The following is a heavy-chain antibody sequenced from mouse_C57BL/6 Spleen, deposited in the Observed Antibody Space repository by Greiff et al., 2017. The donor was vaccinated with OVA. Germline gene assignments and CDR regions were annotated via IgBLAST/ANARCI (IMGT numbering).Heavy chain of an antibody. J-gene: IGHJ2*01. CDR2: IYPGDGDT. CDR1: GYAFSSYW. D-gene: IGHD1-1*01. CDR3: ARLRAITTMTFDY. Sequence: VQLQESGAELVKPGASVKISCKASGYAFSSYWMNWVKQRPGKGLEWIGQIYPGDGDTNYNGKFKGKATLTADKSSSTAYMQLSSLTSEDSAVYFCARLRAITTMTFDYWGQGTTLTVSS. V-gene: IGHV1-80*01.